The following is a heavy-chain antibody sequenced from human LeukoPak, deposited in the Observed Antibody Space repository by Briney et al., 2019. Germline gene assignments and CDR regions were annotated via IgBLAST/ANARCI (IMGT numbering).Heavy chain of an antibody. CDR2: IYYSGST. CDR1: GGSISSSNW. Sequence: PSETLSLTCAVSGGSISSSNWWSWVRQPPGKGLEWIGYIYYSGSTNYNPSLKSRVTISVDTSKNQFSLKLSSVTAADTAVYYCARSPDPTTIDYWGQGTLVTVSS. J-gene: IGHJ4*02. V-gene: IGHV4-4*02. D-gene: IGHD4-11*01. CDR3: ARSPDPTTIDY.